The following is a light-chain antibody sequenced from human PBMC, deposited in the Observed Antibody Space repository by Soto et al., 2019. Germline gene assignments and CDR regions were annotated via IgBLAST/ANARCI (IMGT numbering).Light chain of an antibody. CDR2: GAS. CDR3: LQYGISLWT. J-gene: IGKJ1*01. CDR1: QSVPANY. Sequence: EIVLTQSPGTLSLSPGERATLSCRASQSVPANYLAWYRQKPGQAPRLLIYGASSRATGIPDRFSGSGSGTDFTLTISSWEPEDCAVYYCLQYGISLWTFAQGTKVEIK. V-gene: IGKV3-20*01.